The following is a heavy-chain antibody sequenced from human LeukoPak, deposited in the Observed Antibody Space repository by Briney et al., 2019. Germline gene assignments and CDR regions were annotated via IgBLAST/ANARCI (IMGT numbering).Heavy chain of an antibody. J-gene: IGHJ6*03. CDR3: ARDLLSPYYYYYYMDV. Sequence: GGSLRLSCAASGFTFSSYSMNWVRQAPGKGLEWVSSISSSSSYIYYADSVKGRFTISRDNAKNSLYLQMNSLRAEDTAVYYCARDLLSPYYYYYYMDVWGKGTTVTVSS. V-gene: IGHV3-21*01. CDR2: ISSSSSYI. CDR1: GFTFSSYS.